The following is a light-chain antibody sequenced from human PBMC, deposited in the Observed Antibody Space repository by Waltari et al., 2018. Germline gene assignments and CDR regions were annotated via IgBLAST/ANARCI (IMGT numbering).Light chain of an antibody. V-gene: IGKV3-11*01. CDR3: QQRRNWPLT. J-gene: IGKJ4*01. CDR1: PSVATY. CDR2: DAS. Sequence: QSPDILSFSPRERAPLSCRASPSVATYFAWYKQRPGQSPTLLIDDASYRATGIPARSSGSGSETDFTLTISSLQPEDFAVYYCQQRRNWPLTFGGGTRVQI.